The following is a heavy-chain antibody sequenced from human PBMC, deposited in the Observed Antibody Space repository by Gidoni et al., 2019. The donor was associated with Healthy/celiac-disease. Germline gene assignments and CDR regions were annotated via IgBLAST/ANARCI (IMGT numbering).Heavy chain of an antibody. J-gene: IGHJ4*02. CDR3: AKNYYGSGN. Sequence: GRFTISRDNSKNTLYLQMNSLRAEDTAVYYCAKNYYGSGNWGQGTLVTVSS. V-gene: IGHV3-23*01. D-gene: IGHD3-10*01.